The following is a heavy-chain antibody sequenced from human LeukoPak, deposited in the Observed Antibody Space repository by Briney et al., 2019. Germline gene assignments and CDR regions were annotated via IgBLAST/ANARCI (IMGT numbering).Heavy chain of an antibody. CDR3: AGGYSSSWNWFDP. D-gene: IGHD6-13*01. CDR1: GDSVSSNSAA. J-gene: IGHJ5*02. Sequence: SQTLSLTCAISGDSVSSNSAAWNWFRQSPSRGLEWLGRTHYRSKWFYDYAVSVKSRITIITDTSKNQFSLKLSSVTAADTAVYYCAGGYSSSWNWFDPWGQGTLVTVSS. V-gene: IGHV6-1*01. CDR2: THYRSKWFY.